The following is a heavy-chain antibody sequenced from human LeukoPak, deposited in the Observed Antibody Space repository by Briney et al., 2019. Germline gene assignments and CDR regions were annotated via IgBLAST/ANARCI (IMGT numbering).Heavy chain of an antibody. CDR1: GFTFSSYW. J-gene: IGHJ6*02. CDR3: ARDHALDSGSYWKHYYYYGMDV. D-gene: IGHD1-26*01. V-gene: IGHV3-7*01. CDR2: IKQDGSEK. Sequence: GGSLRLSCAASGFTFSSYWMSWVRQAPGKGLEWVANIKQDGSEKYYVDSVKSRFTISRDNAKNSLYLQMNSLRAEDTAVYYCARDHALDSGSYWKHYYYYGMDVWGQGTTVTVSS.